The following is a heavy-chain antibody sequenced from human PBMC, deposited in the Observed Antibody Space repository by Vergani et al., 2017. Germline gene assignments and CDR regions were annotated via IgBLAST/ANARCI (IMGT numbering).Heavy chain of an antibody. CDR1: GFTFSSYW. CDR3: ARDLRFLEWLTPYYYYYYYMDV. J-gene: IGHJ6*03. D-gene: IGHD3-3*01. Sequence: EVQLVESGGGLVQPGGSLRLSCAASGFTFSSYWMSWVRQAPGKGLEWVANIKQDGSEKYYVDSVKGRFTISRDNAKNSLYLQMNSLIAEDTAVYYCARDLRFLEWLTPYYYYYYYMDVWGKGTTVTVSS. CDR2: IKQDGSEK. V-gene: IGHV3-7*01.